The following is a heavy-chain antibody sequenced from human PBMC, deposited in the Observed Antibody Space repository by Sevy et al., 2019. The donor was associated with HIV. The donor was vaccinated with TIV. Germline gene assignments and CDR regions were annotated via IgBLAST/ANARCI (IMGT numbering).Heavy chain of an antibody. J-gene: IGHJ3*02. CDR2: ISGSGGST. CDR1: GFTFSSYA. CDR3: AKVWAAGGAFDI. Sequence: GGSLRLSCAASGFTFSSYAMSWVRQAPGKGLEWVSTISGSGGSTYYADSVKGRFTISRDNSKNTLYRQMNSLRAEDTAVYYCAKVWAAGGAFDIWGQGTMVTVSS. V-gene: IGHV3-23*01. D-gene: IGHD6-13*01.